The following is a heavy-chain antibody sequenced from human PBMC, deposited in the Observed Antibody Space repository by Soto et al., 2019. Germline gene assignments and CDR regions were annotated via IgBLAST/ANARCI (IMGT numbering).Heavy chain of an antibody. CDR3: ARSIPDYYDSSGYENDAFDI. CDR1: GGSISSYY. CDR2: IYTSGST. J-gene: IGHJ3*02. D-gene: IGHD3-22*01. V-gene: IGHV4-4*07. Sequence: PSETLSLTCTVSGGSISSYYWSWIRQPAGKGLEWIGRIYTSGSTNYNPSLKSRVTMSVDTSKNQFSLKLSSVTAADTAVYYCARSIPDYYDSSGYENDAFDIWGQGTMVTVS.